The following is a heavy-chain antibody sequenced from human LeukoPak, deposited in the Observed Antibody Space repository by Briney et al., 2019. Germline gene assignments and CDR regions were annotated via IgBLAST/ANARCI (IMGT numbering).Heavy chain of an antibody. CDR2: IKQDGSEE. D-gene: IGHD2-8*02. CDR3: ASKGCTGGNCKHYFDY. Sequence: SRGSLRLSCAASGFTFSSYSMSWVRQAPGKGLEWVANIKQDGSEEYYVDSVKGRFTISRDNAKNSLYLQMNSLRAEDTAVYYCASKGCTGGNCKHYFDYWGQGTLVTVAS. CDR1: GFTFSSYS. V-gene: IGHV3-7*03. J-gene: IGHJ4*02.